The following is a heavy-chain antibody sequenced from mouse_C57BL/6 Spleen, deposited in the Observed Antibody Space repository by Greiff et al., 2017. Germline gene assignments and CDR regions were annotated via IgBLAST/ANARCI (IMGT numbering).Heavy chain of an antibody. CDR3: ARGGNDGYYEMDY. V-gene: IGHV1-50*01. J-gene: IGHJ4*01. Sequence: QVQLQQPGAELVKPGASVKLSCKASGYTFTSYWMQWVKQRPGQGLEWIGEIDPSDSCTNYNQKFKGKATLTVDTSSSTAYMQLSSLTSEDSAVYYCARGGNDGYYEMDYWGQGTSVTVSS. D-gene: IGHD2-3*01. CDR2: IDPSDSCT. CDR1: GYTFTSYW.